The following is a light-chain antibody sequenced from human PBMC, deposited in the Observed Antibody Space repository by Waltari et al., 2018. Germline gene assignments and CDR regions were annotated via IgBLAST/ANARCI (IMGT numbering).Light chain of an antibody. CDR3: KSYDGSLSGARDVI. J-gene: IGLJ2*01. V-gene: IGLV1-40*01. Sequence: QSVLPQPPSVSGAPGQRVTISCTGSSSNIGAGYDVHWYQQLPGRAPKLLIFEYSYRPTGVTDRLAVSTAGSSASLAITGRRPGDGAEYYCKSYDGSLSGARDVIFGGGTKLSVL. CDR2: EYS. CDR1: SSNIGAGYD.